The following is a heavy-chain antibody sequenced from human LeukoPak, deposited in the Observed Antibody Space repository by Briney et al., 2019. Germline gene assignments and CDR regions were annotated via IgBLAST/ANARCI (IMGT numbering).Heavy chain of an antibody. D-gene: IGHD2-15*01. V-gene: IGHV4-34*01. Sequence: PSETLSLTCAVYGGSFSGYYWSWIRQPPGKGLEWIGEINHSGSTNYNPSLKSRVTISVDTSKNQFSLKLSSVTAADTAVYYCASLLGDCSGGSCYSDDAFDIWGQGTMVTVSS. CDR2: INHSGST. J-gene: IGHJ3*02. CDR1: GGSFSGYY. CDR3: ASLLGDCSGGSCYSDDAFDI.